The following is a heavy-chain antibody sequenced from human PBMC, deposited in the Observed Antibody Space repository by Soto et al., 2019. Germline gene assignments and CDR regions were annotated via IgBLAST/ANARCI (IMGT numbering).Heavy chain of an antibody. D-gene: IGHD4-4*01. V-gene: IGHV4-34*01. CDR2: INHSGST. J-gene: IGHJ6*03. CDR3: ARGKAPTPYYYYYMDV. CDR1: GGSFSGYY. Sequence: SETLSLTCAVYGGSFSGYYWSWIRQPPGKGLEWIGEINHSGSTNYNPSLKSRVTISVDTSKNQFSLKLSSVTAADTAVYYCARGKAPTPYYYYYMDVWGKGTTVAVSS.